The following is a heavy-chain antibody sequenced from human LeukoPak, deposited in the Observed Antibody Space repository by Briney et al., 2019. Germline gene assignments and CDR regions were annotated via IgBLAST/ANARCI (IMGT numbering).Heavy chain of an antibody. CDR2: IYYSRST. CDR1: GGSLSSYY. Sequence: SETLSLTCTVSGGSLSSYYWSWIRQPPGKGREWIGYIYYSRSTNYNPSLKSRVTISVDTPKKQFSLKLRSVSAPDPAWFSCVRYDFWSGYYTFDYWGQGTLVTVSS. D-gene: IGHD3-3*01. V-gene: IGHV4-59*01. CDR3: VRYDFWSGYYTFDY. J-gene: IGHJ4*02.